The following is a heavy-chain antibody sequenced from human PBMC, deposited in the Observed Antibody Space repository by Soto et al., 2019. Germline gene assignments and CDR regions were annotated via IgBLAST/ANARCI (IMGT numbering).Heavy chain of an antibody. Sequence: QVQLVQSGAEVKKPGASVKVSCKTYGYTFTNCGISWVRQDPGQGLEWMGWISTYNAHTNYAQKFQGSVTMTTDTSTSTAYMELRSLRSDDTAVYYCARGGTTHDYWGQGTLVTVSS. J-gene: IGHJ4*02. CDR1: GYTFTNCG. CDR3: ARGGTTHDY. CDR2: ISTYNAHT. V-gene: IGHV1-18*01. D-gene: IGHD4-17*01.